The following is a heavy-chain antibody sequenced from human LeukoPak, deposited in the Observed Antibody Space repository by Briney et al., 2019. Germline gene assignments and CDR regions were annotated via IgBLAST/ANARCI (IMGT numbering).Heavy chain of an antibody. Sequence: PGGSLRLSCAASGFTFSSYAMSWVRQAPGKGLEWVSAISGSGGSTYYADSVKGRFTISRDNTKNTLSLQMSSRRAEETAAYYCAKSPDYYRAGAFDYWGQGTLVTVSS. V-gene: IGHV3-23*01. D-gene: IGHD3-10*01. J-gene: IGHJ4*02. CDR2: ISGSGGST. CDR3: AKSPDYYRAGAFDY. CDR1: GFTFSSYA.